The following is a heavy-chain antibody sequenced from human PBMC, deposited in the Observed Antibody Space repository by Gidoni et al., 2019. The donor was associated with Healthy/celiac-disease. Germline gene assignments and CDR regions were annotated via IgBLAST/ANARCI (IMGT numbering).Heavy chain of an antibody. CDR1: CFTFSSYA. CDR3: ASHIVVVPAADY. V-gene: IGHV3-23*01. Sequence: EVQLLVSGGGLVLPGGCLMIYCSASCFTFSSYAMSWVRQAPGKGLEWVAAISGIGGSTYYADSVKGRFTISRDNSKNTLYLQMNSLRAEDTAVYYCASHIVVVPAADYWGQGTLVTVSS. CDR2: ISGIGGST. J-gene: IGHJ4*02. D-gene: IGHD2-2*01.